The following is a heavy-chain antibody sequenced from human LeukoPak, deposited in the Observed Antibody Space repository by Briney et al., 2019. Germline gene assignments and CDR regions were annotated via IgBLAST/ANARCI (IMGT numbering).Heavy chain of an antibody. Sequence: GASVKVSCKVSGCTLTELSMHWVRQAPGKGLEWMGGFDPEDGETIYAQKFQGRVTMTEDTSTDTAYMELSSLRSEDTAVYYCATDGDYDPSGWYFDLWGRGTLVTVSS. CDR1: GCTLTELS. V-gene: IGHV1-24*01. J-gene: IGHJ2*01. CDR3: ATDGDYDPSGWYFDL. D-gene: IGHD4-17*01. CDR2: FDPEDGET.